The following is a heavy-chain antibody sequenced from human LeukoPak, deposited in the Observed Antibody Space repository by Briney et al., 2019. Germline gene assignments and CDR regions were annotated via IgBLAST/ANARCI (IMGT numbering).Heavy chain of an antibody. CDR1: GFTFSSYS. V-gene: IGHV3-21*01. Sequence: GGSLRLSCAASGFTFSSYSMNWVRQAPGKGLEWVSSISSSSSYIYYADSVKGRFTISRDNAKNSLYLQMNSLRAEDTAVYYCARKISGGEGGFDYWGQGTLVTVSS. CDR2: ISSSSSYI. D-gene: IGHD1-26*01. CDR3: ARKISGGEGGFDY. J-gene: IGHJ4*02.